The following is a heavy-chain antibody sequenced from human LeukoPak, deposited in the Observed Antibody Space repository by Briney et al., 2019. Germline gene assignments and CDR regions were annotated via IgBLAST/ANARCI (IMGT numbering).Heavy chain of an antibody. Sequence: ASVKVSCKASGYTFADYYIYWVRQAPGQGLEWMGWIDPNNGDTSYAQKFQGRVTLARDTSISTSYLDLNSLASGDTAVYYCARRISARQDLDSWGQGTPVTVSS. V-gene: IGHV1-2*02. J-gene: IGHJ4*02. CDR1: GYTFADYY. D-gene: IGHD1-26*01. CDR2: IDPNNGDT. CDR3: ARRISARQDLDS.